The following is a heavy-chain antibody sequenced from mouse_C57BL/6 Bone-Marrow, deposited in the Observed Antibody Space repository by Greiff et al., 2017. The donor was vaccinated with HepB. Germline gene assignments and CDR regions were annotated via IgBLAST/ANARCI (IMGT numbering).Heavy chain of an antibody. CDR1: GYAFSSSW. V-gene: IGHV1-82*01. CDR3: APYGYEDYAMDY. CDR2: IYPGDGDT. D-gene: IGHD2-2*01. Sequence: LVESGPELVKPGASVKISCKASGYAFSSSWMNWVKQRPGKGLEWIGRIYPGDGDTNYNGKFKGKATLTADKSSSTAYMQLSSLTSEDSAVYFCAPYGYEDYAMDYWGQGTSVTVSS. J-gene: IGHJ4*01.